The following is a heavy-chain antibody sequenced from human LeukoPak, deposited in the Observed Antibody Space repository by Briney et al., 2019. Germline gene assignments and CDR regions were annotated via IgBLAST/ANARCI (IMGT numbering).Heavy chain of an antibody. CDR1: GFTFSSYG. D-gene: IGHD3-10*01. Sequence: GGSLRLSCAASGFTFSSYGMHWVRQAPGKGLEWVAVISYDGSNKYFADSVKGRFTISRDNSKNTLYLQMNSLRAEDTAVYYCANGNYYGPFDYWGQGTLVTVSS. V-gene: IGHV3-30*18. J-gene: IGHJ4*02. CDR3: ANGNYYGPFDY. CDR2: ISYDGSNK.